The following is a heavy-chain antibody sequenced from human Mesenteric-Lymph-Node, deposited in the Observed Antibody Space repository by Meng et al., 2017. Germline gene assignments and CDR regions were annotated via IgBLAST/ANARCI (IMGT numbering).Heavy chain of an antibody. CDR1: GGTFSSYA. V-gene: IGHV1-69*05. CDR3: ARLNNDYGDKEGLDY. J-gene: IGHJ4*02. Sequence: SVKVSCKASGGTFSSYAISWVRQAPGQGLEWMGGIIPIFGTANYAQKLQGRVTMTTDTSTSTAYMELRSLRSDDTAVYYCARLNNDYGDKEGLDYWGQGTLVTVSS. CDR2: IIPIFGTA. D-gene: IGHD4-17*01.